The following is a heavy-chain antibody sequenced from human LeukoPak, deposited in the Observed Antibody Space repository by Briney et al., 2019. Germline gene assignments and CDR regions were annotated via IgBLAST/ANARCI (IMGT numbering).Heavy chain of an antibody. V-gene: IGHV3-49*04. Sequence: GGSLRLSCTASGFTFGDYAMSWVRQAPGKGLEWVGFIRSKAYGGTTEYAASVKGRFTISRDDSKSIAYLQMNSLKTEDTAVHYCTREGMSKLMATMDAFDIWGQGTMVTVSS. J-gene: IGHJ3*02. CDR3: TREGMSKLMATMDAFDI. D-gene: IGHD5-24*01. CDR2: IRSKAYGGTT. CDR1: GFTFGDYA.